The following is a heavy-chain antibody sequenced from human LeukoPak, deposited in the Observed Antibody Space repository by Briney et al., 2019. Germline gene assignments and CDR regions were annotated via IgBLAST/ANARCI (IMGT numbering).Heavy chain of an antibody. J-gene: IGHJ4*02. CDR2: ISGSGGSI. V-gene: IGHV3-23*01. D-gene: IGHD1-1*01. CDR3: AKDPTGTTRGFFDS. Sequence: GGSLRLSCATFGFTFSNYAMTWVRQAPGKGLEWVSAISGSGGSIFYADSVKGRFTISRDTSKNTLYLHMNSLSAEDTAVYYCAKDPTGTTRGFFDSWGQGTLVTVSS. CDR1: GFTFSNYA.